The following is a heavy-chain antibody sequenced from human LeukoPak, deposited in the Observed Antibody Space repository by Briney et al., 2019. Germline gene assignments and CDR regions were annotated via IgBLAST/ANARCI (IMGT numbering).Heavy chain of an antibody. Sequence: GESLRLSCAASGFTFSSYWMSWVRQAPGKGLEWVANIKQGGSEKYYVDSVKGRFTISRDNAKNSLYLQMNSLRAEDTAVYYCAREEEDTMVPGGENYWGQGTLVTVSS. V-gene: IGHV3-7*01. CDR2: IKQGGSEK. CDR1: GFTFSSYW. J-gene: IGHJ4*02. D-gene: IGHD3-10*01. CDR3: AREEEDTMVPGGENY.